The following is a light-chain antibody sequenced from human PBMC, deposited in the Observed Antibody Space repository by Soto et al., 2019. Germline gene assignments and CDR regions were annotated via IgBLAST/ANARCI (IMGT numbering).Light chain of an antibody. CDR3: CSYTSSRTLV. CDR1: SSDVGGYNY. J-gene: IGLJ3*02. CDR2: DVS. Sequence: QSALTQPASVSGSPGQSITISCTGTSSDVGGYNYVSWYQRHPGKAPKLMIYDVSNRPSGVSNRFSGSKSGNTASLTISGLQAEDEADYYCCSYTSSRTLVFGGGTKLTVL. V-gene: IGLV2-14*01.